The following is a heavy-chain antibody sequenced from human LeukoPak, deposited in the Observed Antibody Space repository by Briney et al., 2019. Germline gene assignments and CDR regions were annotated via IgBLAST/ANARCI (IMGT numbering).Heavy chain of an antibody. D-gene: IGHD4-17*01. J-gene: IGHJ5*02. V-gene: IGHV1-18*01. CDR2: ISTYNGNT. Sequence: GASVKVSCKASGYTFTSYGISWVRQAPGQGLEWMGWISTYNGNTNYAQKLQGRVSMTTDTSTSTAYMELRSLRSDDTAVYYCARDATVTTFSGWFDPWGQGTLVTVSS. CDR1: GYTFTSYG. CDR3: ARDATVTTFSGWFDP.